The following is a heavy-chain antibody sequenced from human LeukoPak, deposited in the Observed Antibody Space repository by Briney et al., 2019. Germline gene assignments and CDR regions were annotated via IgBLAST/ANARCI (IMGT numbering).Heavy chain of an antibody. D-gene: IGHD2-8*01. CDR1: GGSFSGYY. CDR2: INHSGST. Sequence: KASETLSLTCAVYGGSFSGYYWSWIRQPPGKGLEWIGEINHSGSTNYNPSLKSRVTISVDTSKNQFSLKLSSVTAADTAVYYCARGGHCTNGVCYMWYFDYWGQGTLVTVSS. J-gene: IGHJ4*02. V-gene: IGHV4-34*01. CDR3: ARGGHCTNGVCYMWYFDY.